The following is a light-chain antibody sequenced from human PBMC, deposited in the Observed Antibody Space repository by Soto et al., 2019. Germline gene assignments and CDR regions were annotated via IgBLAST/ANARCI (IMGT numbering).Light chain of an antibody. Sequence: DIQMTQSPSTLSASVEDRVTITCRASQSISSWLAWYQQKAGKAPKLLIYDASSLESGVPSRFSGSGSGTEFTLTIGSLQPDDFATYYCQQYNSYSFTFGPGTKVDIK. CDR3: QQYNSYSFT. J-gene: IGKJ3*01. CDR1: QSISSW. CDR2: DAS. V-gene: IGKV1-5*01.